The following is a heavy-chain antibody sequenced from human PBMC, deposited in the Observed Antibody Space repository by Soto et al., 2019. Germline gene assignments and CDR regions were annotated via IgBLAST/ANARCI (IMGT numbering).Heavy chain of an antibody. J-gene: IGHJ4*02. CDR2: ISGSGGST. V-gene: IGHV3-23*01. Sequence: GGSLRLSCAASGFTFSSYAMSWVRQAPGKGLEWVSAISGSGGSTYYADSVKGRFTISRDNSKNTLYLQMNSLRAEDTAVYYCAKDRVRESIVVVPAAIELRGYWGQGTLVTVSS. CDR3: AKDRVRESIVVVPAAIELRGY. CDR1: GFTFSSYA. D-gene: IGHD2-2*01.